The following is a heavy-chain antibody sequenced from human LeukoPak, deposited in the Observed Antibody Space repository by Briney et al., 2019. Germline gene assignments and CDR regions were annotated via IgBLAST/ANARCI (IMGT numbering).Heavy chain of an antibody. Sequence: GRSLRLSCAASGFTFSSYAMHWVRQAQGKGLEWVAVISYDGSNKYYADSVKGRFTISRDNSKNTLYLQMNSLRAEDTAVYYCARGGGFDWLPHGMDVWGQGTTVTVSS. J-gene: IGHJ6*02. CDR1: GFTFSSYA. D-gene: IGHD3-9*01. CDR3: ARGGGFDWLPHGMDV. V-gene: IGHV3-30-3*01. CDR2: ISYDGSNK.